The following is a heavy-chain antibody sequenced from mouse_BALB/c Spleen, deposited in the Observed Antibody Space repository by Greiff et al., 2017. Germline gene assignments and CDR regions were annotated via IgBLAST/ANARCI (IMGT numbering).Heavy chain of an antibody. J-gene: IGHJ3*01. Sequence: EVKLQESGGGLVQPGGSLKLSCAASGFTFSSYTMSWVRQTPEKRLEWVAYISNGGGSTYYPDTVKGRFTISRDNAKNTLYLQMSSLKSEDTAMYYCARLNGNYAWFAYWGQGTLVTVSA. CDR2: ISNGGGST. CDR1: GFTFSSYT. D-gene: IGHD2-1*01. V-gene: IGHV5-12-2*01. CDR3: ARLNGNYAWFAY.